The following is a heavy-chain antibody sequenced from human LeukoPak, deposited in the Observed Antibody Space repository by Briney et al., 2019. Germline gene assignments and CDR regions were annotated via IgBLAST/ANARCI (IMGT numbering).Heavy chain of an antibody. J-gene: IGHJ4*02. CDR2: IYHSGST. CDR3: ARVTPYRIFDY. Sequence: PSETLSLTCAVSGGSISSGGYSWSWIRQPPGKGLEWIGYIYHSGSTYYNPSLKRRVTISVDSSKNQFSLKLSSVTAADTAVYYCARVTPYRIFDYWGQGTLVTVSS. V-gene: IGHV4-30-2*01. CDR1: GGSISSGGYS. D-gene: IGHD1-14*01.